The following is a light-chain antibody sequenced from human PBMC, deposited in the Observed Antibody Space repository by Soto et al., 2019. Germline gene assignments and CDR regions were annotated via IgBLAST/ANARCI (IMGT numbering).Light chain of an antibody. CDR3: QQYGSSPHT. CDR1: QSVSSSY. V-gene: IGKV3-20*01. CDR2: GAS. Sequence: EIVLTQSPGTLSLSPGERATLSCRASQSVSSSYLAWYQHKPGQAPRLLIYGASSRATGIADRFSGSGSGTDFTLTISRLEPEDFAVYYCQQYGSSPHTFGQGTKLESK. J-gene: IGKJ2*01.